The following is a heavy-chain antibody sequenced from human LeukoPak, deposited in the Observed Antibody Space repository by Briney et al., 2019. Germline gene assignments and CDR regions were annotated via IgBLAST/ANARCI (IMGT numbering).Heavy chain of an antibody. Sequence: SETLSLTCTVSGGSISSSTYYWGWIRQPPGKGLEWIGSIYYSGTTCYNPSLRSRVTISVDTSKNQFSLKVTSVTAADTAVYYCARGWYGSGAYWGQGTLVTVSS. D-gene: IGHD3-10*01. CDR1: GGSISSSTYY. J-gene: IGHJ4*02. V-gene: IGHV4-39*07. CDR3: ARGWYGSGAY. CDR2: IYYSGTT.